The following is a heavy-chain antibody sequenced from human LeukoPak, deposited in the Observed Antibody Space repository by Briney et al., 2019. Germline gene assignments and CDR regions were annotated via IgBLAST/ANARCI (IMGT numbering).Heavy chain of an antibody. D-gene: IGHD3-22*01. CDR1: GFTFSSYA. Sequence: GGSLRLSCAASGFTFSSYAMSWVRQAPGKGLEWVSAISGSGGSTYYADSVKGRFTISRGNSKNTLYLQMNSLRAEDTAVYYCATYYYDSSGYYSGGLDAFDIWGQGTMVTVSS. CDR2: ISGSGGST. V-gene: IGHV3-23*01. J-gene: IGHJ3*02. CDR3: ATYYYDSSGYYSGGLDAFDI.